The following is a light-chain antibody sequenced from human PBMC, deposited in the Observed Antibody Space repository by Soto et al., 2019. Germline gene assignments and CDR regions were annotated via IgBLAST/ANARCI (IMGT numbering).Light chain of an antibody. CDR3: QQRTNWPPLT. V-gene: IGKV3-11*01. CDR2: DAS. J-gene: IGKJ4*01. CDR1: QSVGTY. Sequence: EIVLTQSPATLSLSPGERATLSCRASQSVGTYLAWYQQKPGQAPRLLIYDASIRATGIPARFSGSGSGTDFTPTISSLEPEDFAVYYCQQRTNWPPLTFGGGTKVEIK.